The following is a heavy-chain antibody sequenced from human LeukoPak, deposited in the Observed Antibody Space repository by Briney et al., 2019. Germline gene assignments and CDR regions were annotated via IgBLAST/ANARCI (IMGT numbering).Heavy chain of an antibody. CDR2: IIPILGIA. CDR1: GGTFSSYA. V-gene: IGHV1-69*04. D-gene: IGHD1-26*01. Sequence: SVTVSFTASGGTFSSYAISWVRQAPGQGLEWMGRIIPILGIANYAQKFQGRVTITADKSTSTAYMELSSLRSDDTAVYYCARAVSGSLYGDFDFWGQGTLVTVSS. J-gene: IGHJ4*02. CDR3: ARAVSGSLYGDFDF.